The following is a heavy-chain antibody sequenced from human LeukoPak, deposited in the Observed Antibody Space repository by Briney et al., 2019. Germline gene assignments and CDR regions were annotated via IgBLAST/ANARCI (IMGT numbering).Heavy chain of an antibody. J-gene: IGHJ4*02. CDR3: ARLGYSGYIPPFYYFDY. Sequence: GESLKISCMGSGFSFTSYWIGWVRQMPGKGLEWMGIIYPGDSDTRYSPSFQGQVTISADKSISTAYLQWSSLRASDTAMYYCARLGYSGYIPPFYYFDYWGQGTLVTVSS. CDR1: GFSFTSYW. CDR2: IYPGDSDT. D-gene: IGHD5-12*01. V-gene: IGHV5-51*01.